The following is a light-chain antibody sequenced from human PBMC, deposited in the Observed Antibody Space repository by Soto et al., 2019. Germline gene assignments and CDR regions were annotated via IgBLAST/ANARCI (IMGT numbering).Light chain of an antibody. J-gene: IGLJ1*01. CDR2: IND. CDR3: AAWDDSLNGPLYV. CDR1: SSNIGSHA. Sequence: QSVLTQPPSASGTPGQRVTISCSGSSSNIGSHAVNWYQQLPGTAPKLLIYINDQRPSGVPDRFSGSKSGTSASLAISGLQSEDEADYYCAAWDDSLNGPLYVFGTGPQLTVL. V-gene: IGLV1-44*01.